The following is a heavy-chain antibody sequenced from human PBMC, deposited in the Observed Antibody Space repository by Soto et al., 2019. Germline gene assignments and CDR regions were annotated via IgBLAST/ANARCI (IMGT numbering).Heavy chain of an antibody. CDR2: IYSSGTT. V-gene: IGHV4-31*03. CDR3: ARGTTGYSSSWYVRLWGNWFDP. D-gene: IGHD6-13*01. Sequence: SETLSLTCTVSGGSFNSDGYYWSWIRQHPEKGLEWIGYIYSSGTTYYNPSLRSRISISVDTSKNQFSLKLSSVTAADTAVYYCARGTTGYSSSWYVRLWGNWFDPWGQGTLVTVSS. J-gene: IGHJ5*02. CDR1: GGSFNSDGYY.